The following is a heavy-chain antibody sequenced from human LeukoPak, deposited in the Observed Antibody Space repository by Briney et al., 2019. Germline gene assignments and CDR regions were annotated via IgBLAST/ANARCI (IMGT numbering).Heavy chain of an antibody. CDR2: ISDDSSFT. D-gene: IGHD5-12*01. V-gene: IGHV3-23*01. CDR1: GLVFGNYA. J-gene: IGHJ4*02. Sequence: GGSLRLSCAASGLVFGNYAMAWVRQAPGKGLECVSIISDDSSFTYYLDSVKGRSTIFRDNSKNTLYLHMNSLKAEDTAVYYCAKGRCSGPGCDSFDYWGQGTLVTVSS. CDR3: AKGRCSGPGCDSFDY.